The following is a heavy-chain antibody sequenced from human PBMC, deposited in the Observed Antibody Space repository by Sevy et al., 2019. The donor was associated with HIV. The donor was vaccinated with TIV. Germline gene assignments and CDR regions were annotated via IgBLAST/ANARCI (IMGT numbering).Heavy chain of an antibody. Sequence: GGSLRLSCAASGFTFSSYAMHWVRQAPGKGLEWVAVISYDGSNKYYADSVKGRFTISRDNSKNTLYLQMNSLRAEDTAVYYCAREIATILDYWGQGTLVTVSS. CDR2: ISYDGSNK. D-gene: IGHD2-21*01. CDR3: AREIATILDY. V-gene: IGHV3-30-3*01. CDR1: GFTFSSYA. J-gene: IGHJ4*02.